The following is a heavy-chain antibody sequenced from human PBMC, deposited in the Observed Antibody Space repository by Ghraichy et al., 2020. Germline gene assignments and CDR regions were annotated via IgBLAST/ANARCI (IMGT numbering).Heavy chain of an antibody. J-gene: IGHJ6*02. D-gene: IGHD5-18*01. Sequence: SETLSLTCTVSGGSISSHYWSWILQPPGKGPEWIGYVHYTGNTDYSPSIKSRATISLDTPRNHFSLTLTSVTAADTAVYYCARRGRGYSLVYYGLDVWGQGTTVTVSS. CDR2: VHYTGNT. CDR3: ARRGRGYSLVYYGLDV. CDR1: GGSISSHY. V-gene: IGHV4-59*08.